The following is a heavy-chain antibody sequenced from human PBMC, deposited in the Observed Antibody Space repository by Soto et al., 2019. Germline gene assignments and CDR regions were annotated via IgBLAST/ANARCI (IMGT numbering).Heavy chain of an antibody. CDR1: GDSISNSNYY. D-gene: IGHD3-22*01. Sequence: HLQLQESGPGLVKPSETLSLTCTVSGDSISNSNYYWGWIRQPPGKGLEWIANIYSSGITYCNPSLKSRVAISVDTSKNQFSLKLSSVTAADTAIYYCARSNSGYYKWFDPWGQGTLVTVSS. CDR2: IYSSGIT. J-gene: IGHJ5*02. V-gene: IGHV4-39*01. CDR3: ARSNSGYYKWFDP.